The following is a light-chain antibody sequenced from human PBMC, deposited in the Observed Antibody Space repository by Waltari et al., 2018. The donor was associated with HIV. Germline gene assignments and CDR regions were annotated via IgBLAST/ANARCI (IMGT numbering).Light chain of an antibody. CDR3: CAYAGSTTYVI. V-gene: IGLV2-23*02. CDR1: ISDLRCYNL. Sequence: QSALTPPASVPGSPGQSTTISRPGTISDLRCYNLASRHQQHPGKAPNLMIYEVSKRPSGVSNRFSGSKSGNTASLTISGLQAEDEADYYCCAYAGSTTYVIFGGGTKLTVL. J-gene: IGLJ2*01. CDR2: EVS.